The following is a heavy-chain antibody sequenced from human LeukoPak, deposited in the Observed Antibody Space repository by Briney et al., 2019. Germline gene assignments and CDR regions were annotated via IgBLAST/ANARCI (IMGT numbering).Heavy chain of an antibody. Sequence: PGGSLRLSCAASGFTFSDYYMSWIRQAPGKGLEWVSYISSSSSYTNYADSVKGRFTISRDNAKNSLHLQMNSLRAEDTAVYYCARSGDYHPHFDYWGQGTLVTVSS. CDR3: ARSGDYHPHFDY. CDR1: GFTFSDYY. CDR2: ISSSSSYT. J-gene: IGHJ4*02. D-gene: IGHD4-17*01. V-gene: IGHV3-11*06.